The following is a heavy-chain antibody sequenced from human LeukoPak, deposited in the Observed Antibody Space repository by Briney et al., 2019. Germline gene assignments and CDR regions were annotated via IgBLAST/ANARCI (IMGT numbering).Heavy chain of an antibody. J-gene: IGHJ6*03. CDR2: IRFAGSNN. CDR1: GFSFRSYG. CDR3: AKDRESGSYYYYYYMDV. V-gene: IGHV3-30*02. Sequence: GGSLRLSCAASGFSFRSYGMHWVRQAPGKGLEWVAFIRFAGSNNFYADSVKGRFTISRDNSKNTLYLQMNSLRAEDTAVYYCAKDRESGSYYYYYYMDVWGKGTTVTVSS. D-gene: IGHD1-26*01.